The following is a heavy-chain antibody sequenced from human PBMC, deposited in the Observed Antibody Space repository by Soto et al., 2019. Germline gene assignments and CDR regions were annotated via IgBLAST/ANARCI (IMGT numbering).Heavy chain of an antibody. V-gene: IGHV1-69*06. CDR3: ARGEGYSGPLYAGFAF. D-gene: IGHD1-26*01. Sequence: QVHLVQSGAEVRKPGSSVKVSCKASGGTFSTYAFSWVRQAPGQGLEWVGGIIPVFGATFYAQKFQGRVTLPADKPTTTVNRERSSLISEDTGLYYCARGEGYSGPLYAGFAFGAQGTQIPVPS. CDR2: IIPVFGAT. CDR1: GGTFSTYA. J-gene: IGHJ4*02.